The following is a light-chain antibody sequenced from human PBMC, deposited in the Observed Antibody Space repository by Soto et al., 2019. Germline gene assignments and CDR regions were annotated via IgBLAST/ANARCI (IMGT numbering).Light chain of an antibody. J-gene: IGKJ5*01. CDR3: QQYGSSPIT. CDR2: GAS. V-gene: IGKV3-20*01. CDR1: QSISSNY. Sequence: EIVLTQSPGTLSLCPGERATLSCRACQSISSNYLAWYQQKPGQAPRLLIYGASSRATGIPDRFSGSGSGTDFTLTISRLEPEDFAVYYCQQYGSSPITFGQGTRLENK.